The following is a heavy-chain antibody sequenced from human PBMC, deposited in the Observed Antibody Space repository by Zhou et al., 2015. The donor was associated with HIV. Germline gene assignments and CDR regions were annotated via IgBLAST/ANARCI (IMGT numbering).Heavy chain of an antibody. V-gene: IGHV1-69*01. J-gene: IGHJ6*02. CDR3: ARRVVVTATGYYYYYGMDV. Sequence: QVQLVQSGAEVKKPGSSVKVSCKASGGTFSSYAISWVRQAPGQGLEWMGGIIPIFGTANYAQKFQGRVTITADESTSTAYMELSSLRSEDTAVYYCARRVVVTATGYYYYYGMDVWGQGTTVTVSS. CDR2: IIPIFGTA. CDR1: GGTFSSYA. D-gene: IGHD2-21*02.